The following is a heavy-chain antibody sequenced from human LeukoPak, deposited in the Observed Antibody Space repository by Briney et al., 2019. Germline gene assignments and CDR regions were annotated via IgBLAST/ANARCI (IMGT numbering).Heavy chain of an antibody. CDR3: ARSWGEQLVHRMAFDI. D-gene: IGHD6-6*01. Sequence: SETLSLTCTVSGGSISSYYWSWIRQPPGKGLEWIGYIYYSGSTNYNPSLKSRVTISVDTSKNLFSLKLSSVTAADTAVYYCARSWGEQLVHRMAFDIWGQGTMVTVSS. CDR1: GGSISSYY. J-gene: IGHJ3*02. CDR2: IYYSGST. V-gene: IGHV4-59*01.